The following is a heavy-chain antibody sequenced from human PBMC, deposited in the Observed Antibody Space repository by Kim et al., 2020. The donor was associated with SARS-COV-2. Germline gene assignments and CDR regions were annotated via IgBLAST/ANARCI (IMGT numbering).Heavy chain of an antibody. J-gene: IGHJ4*01. CDR2: MNPNSANT. Sequence: ASVKVSCKASGYTFISYDINWVRQTPGQGLEWLGWMNPNSANTGYAQKFQGRVTMTRDTSINTAYMDLYSLRSEDSAVYYCALSFVYYNSSGYYPFDYW. CDR1: GYTFISYD. V-gene: IGHV1-8*01. CDR3: ALSFVYYNSSGYYPFDY. D-gene: IGHD3-22*01.